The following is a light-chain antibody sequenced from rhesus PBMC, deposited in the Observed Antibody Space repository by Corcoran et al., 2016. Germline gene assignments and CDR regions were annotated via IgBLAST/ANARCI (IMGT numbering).Light chain of an antibody. CDR1: QRLLNTSKTKPL. V-gene: IGKV4-1*01. CDR3: QQVYSSPLT. J-gene: IGKJ4*01. Sequence: DIVMTQSPDSLAVSLGERVSIPCRSSQRLLNTSKTKPLLAWYQQRPGMGPRFLIYLASTRESGVPNRFRGRAAGTDFTRTISGLQAEDVAVYYCQQVYSSPLTFGGGTKVEIK. CDR2: LAS.